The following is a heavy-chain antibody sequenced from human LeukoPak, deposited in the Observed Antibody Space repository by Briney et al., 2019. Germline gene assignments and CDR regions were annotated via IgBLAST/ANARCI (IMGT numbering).Heavy chain of an antibody. CDR2: ISTYNGNT. CDR3: ARGRGGGSGSYYNFLSYYYYYMDV. CDR1: GYTFTSYG. D-gene: IGHD3-10*01. J-gene: IGHJ6*03. Sequence: ASVKVSCKASGYTFTSYGISWVRQAPGQGLEWMGWISTYNGNTNYAQKLQGRVTMTTDTSTSTAYMELRSLRSDDMAVYYCARGRGGGSGSYYNFLSYYYYYMDVWGKGTTVTISS. V-gene: IGHV1-18*03.